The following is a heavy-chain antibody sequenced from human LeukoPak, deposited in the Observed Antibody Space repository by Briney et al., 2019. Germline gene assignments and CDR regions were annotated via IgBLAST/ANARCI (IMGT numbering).Heavy chain of an antibody. CDR2: IWSDGSNK. CDR3: AKGDTAMVLDAFDI. CDR1: GFTFSSYA. D-gene: IGHD5-18*01. V-gene: IGHV3-33*06. J-gene: IGHJ3*02. Sequence: GGSLRLSCAASGFTFSSYAMHWVRQAPGKGLEWVAVIWSDGSNKYYADSVKGRFTISRDNSQNTLYLQMNSLRAEDTAVYYCAKGDTAMVLDAFDIWGQGTMVTVSS.